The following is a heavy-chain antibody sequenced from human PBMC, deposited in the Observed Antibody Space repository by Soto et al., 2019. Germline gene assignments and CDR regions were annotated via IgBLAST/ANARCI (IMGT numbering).Heavy chain of an antibody. D-gene: IGHD6-13*01. CDR1: GFSFSGYC. Sequence: EVQLVESGGGLVQPGGSLRLSCAAAGFSFSGYCMTWVRQAPGQGLEWVANIKKDGSEKYYVDSLKGRFTISRDNTKNSLYLQMNSLRAEDTAVYYCARYSSSWYVTFDYWGQGTLVTVSS. V-gene: IGHV3-7*01. CDR3: ARYSSSWYVTFDY. CDR2: IKKDGSEK. J-gene: IGHJ4*02.